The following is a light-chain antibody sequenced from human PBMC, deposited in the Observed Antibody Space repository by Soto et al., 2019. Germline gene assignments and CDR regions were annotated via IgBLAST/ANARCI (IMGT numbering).Light chain of an antibody. CDR2: GAS. CDR3: QQYGSSGT. CDR1: QSVGSTF. J-gene: IGKJ1*01. Sequence: EIVLTQSPGTLSVSPGERATLSCRASQSVGSTFLAWYQQKPGQAPRLLIYGASNRATGIPDRFSGSGSGTDFTLTISRLEPEDFAVYYCQQYGSSGTFGQGTKVDIK. V-gene: IGKV3-20*01.